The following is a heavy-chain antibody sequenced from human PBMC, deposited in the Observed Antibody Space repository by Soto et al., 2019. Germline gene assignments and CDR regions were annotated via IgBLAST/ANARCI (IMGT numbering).Heavy chain of an antibody. CDR2: ISYDGSKK. Sequence: PGGSLRLSCAGSGFSFSDFGMHWVRQAPGKGLEWVAVISYDGSKKNFADSVKGRFAISRDTSKNMLYLQMNSLRPEDTAVYYCAKWFGELFDGFDVWGQGPVVTVSS. CDR3: AKWFGELFDGFDV. J-gene: IGHJ3*01. D-gene: IGHD3-10*01. V-gene: IGHV3-30*18. CDR1: GFSFSDFG.